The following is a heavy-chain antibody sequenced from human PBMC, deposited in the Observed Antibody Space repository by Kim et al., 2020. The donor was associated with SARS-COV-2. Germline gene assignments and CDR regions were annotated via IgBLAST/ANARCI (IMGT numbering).Heavy chain of an antibody. CDR2: IKQDGSEK. J-gene: IGHJ3*02. CDR1: GFTFTTYW. D-gene: IGHD3-9*01. CDR3: ARDRYDIVTGYNDAFDI. Sequence: GGSLRLSCAASGFTFTTYWLSWVRQTPGKGLEWLANIKQDGSEKYYVDSVKGRFTISRDNARNSLYLQMNSLRAEDTAVYHCARDRYDIVTGYNDAFDIWGQGTMVTVSS. V-gene: IGHV3-7*01.